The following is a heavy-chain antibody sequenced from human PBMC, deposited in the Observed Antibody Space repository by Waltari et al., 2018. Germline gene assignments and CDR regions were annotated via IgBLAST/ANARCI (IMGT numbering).Heavy chain of an antibody. J-gene: IGHJ4*02. CDR2: FDSEDGET. CDR3: ATSPSFCGGDCYPEY. Sequence: QVQLVQSGAEVEKPGASVKVSCKVSGYSLTELSIHWVRQTPGKGLEWMGSFDSEDGETIFAQKFQGRVTVTEDISTDTSYMELSSLRSEDTAVYYCATSPSFCGGDCYPEYWGQGTLVTDSS. CDR1: GYSLTELS. V-gene: IGHV1-24*01. D-gene: IGHD2-21*01.